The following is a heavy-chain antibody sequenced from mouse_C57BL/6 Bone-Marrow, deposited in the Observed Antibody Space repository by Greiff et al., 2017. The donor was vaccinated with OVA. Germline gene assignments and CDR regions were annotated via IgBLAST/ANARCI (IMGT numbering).Heavy chain of an antibody. CDR2: IWRGGST. Sequence: VKLVESGPGLVQPSQSLSITCTVSGFSLTSYGVHWVRQSPGKGLEWLGVIWRGGSTDYNAAFMSRLSITKDNSKSQVFFKMNSLQADDTAIYYCAKDQTGHYYAMDYWGQGTSVTVSS. J-gene: IGHJ4*01. CDR1: GFSLTSYG. D-gene: IGHD4-1*01. CDR3: AKDQTGHYYAMDY. V-gene: IGHV2-5*01.